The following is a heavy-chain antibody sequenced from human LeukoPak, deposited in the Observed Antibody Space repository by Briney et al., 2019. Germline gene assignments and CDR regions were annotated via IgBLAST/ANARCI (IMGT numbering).Heavy chain of an antibody. D-gene: IGHD5-18*01. J-gene: IGHJ4*02. V-gene: IGHV1-69*05. CDR1: GGTFSSYA. CDR3: ARGPSGYSYGYTDY. CDR2: IIPIFGTA. Sequence: SVKVSCKASGGTFSSYAISWVRQAPGQGLEWMGRIIPIFGTANYAQKFQGRVTITTDESTSTAYMELRSLRSEDTAVYYCARGPSGYSYGYTDYWGQGTLVTVSS.